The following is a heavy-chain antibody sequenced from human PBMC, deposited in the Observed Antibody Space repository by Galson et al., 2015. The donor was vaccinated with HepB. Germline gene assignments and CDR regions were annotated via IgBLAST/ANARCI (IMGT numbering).Heavy chain of an antibody. CDR1: GFTFGDYA. CDR3: AKDSPGTTGMGAFDI. Sequence: SLRLSCAASGFTFGDYAMSWVRQAPGKGLEWVSAISGSGGSTYYADSVKGRFTISRDNSKNTLYLQMNSLRAEDTAVYYCAKDSPGTTGMGAFDIWGQGTMVTVSS. V-gene: IGHV3-23*01. CDR2: ISGSGGST. D-gene: IGHD1-1*01. J-gene: IGHJ3*02.